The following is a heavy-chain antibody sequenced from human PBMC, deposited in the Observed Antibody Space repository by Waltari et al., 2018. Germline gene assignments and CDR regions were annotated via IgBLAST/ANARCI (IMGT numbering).Heavy chain of an antibody. D-gene: IGHD1-26*01. CDR3: ARGIGRWELAYGMDV. CDR1: GYTFTGYY. J-gene: IGHJ6*02. V-gene: IGHV1-2*02. Sequence: QVQLVQSGAEVKKPGASVNVSCKASGYTFTGYYIYWVRQAPGQGLEWRGWINTNSGSTNYAQKCQGRVAMTEDTSIRTAYMELSRLRSDDAAVYYCARGIGRWELAYGMDVWGQGTTVTVSS. CDR2: INTNSGST.